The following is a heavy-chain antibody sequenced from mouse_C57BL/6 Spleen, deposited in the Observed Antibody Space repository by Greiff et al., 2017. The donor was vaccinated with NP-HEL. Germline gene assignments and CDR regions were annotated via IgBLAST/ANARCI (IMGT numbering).Heavy chain of an antibody. CDR1: GFSLSTSGMG. Sequence: QVQLKESGPGILQSSQTLSLTCSFSGFSLSTSGMGVSWIRQPSGKGLEWLAHIYWDDDKRYNPSLKSRLTISKDTSRNQVFLKITSVDTADTATYYCARIPITTVVATEAMDYWGQGTSVTVSS. CDR2: IYWDDDK. J-gene: IGHJ4*01. CDR3: ARIPITTVVATEAMDY. V-gene: IGHV8-12*01. D-gene: IGHD1-1*01.